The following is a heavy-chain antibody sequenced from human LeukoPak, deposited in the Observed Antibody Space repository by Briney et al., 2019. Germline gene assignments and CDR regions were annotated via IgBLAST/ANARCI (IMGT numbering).Heavy chain of an antibody. D-gene: IGHD3-10*01. CDR2: ISGSGGST. CDR1: GFTFSSYA. J-gene: IGHJ4*02. Sequence: GGSLRFSCAASGFTFSSYAMSWVRQAPGKGLEWVSAISGSGGSTYYADSVKGRFTISRDNSKNTLYLQMNSLRAEDTAVYYCAKVSYGSGSYFGFDYWGQGTLVTVSS. CDR3: AKVSYGSGSYFGFDY. V-gene: IGHV3-23*01.